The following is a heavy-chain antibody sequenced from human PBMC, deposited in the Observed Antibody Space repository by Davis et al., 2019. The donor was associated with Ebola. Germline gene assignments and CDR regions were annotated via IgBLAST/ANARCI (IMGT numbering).Heavy chain of an antibody. Sequence: AASVKVSCKTSGYTFRTYGISWVRQAPGQGLEWMGWISSYNGNTNYAQKYQGRVTMTTDTSTSTAYMELRSLRSDDTAVYYCARDTFLDYWGQGTQVTVSS. CDR3: ARDTFLDY. CDR1: GYTFRTYG. D-gene: IGHD2/OR15-2a*01. CDR2: ISSYNGNT. V-gene: IGHV1-18*04. J-gene: IGHJ4*02.